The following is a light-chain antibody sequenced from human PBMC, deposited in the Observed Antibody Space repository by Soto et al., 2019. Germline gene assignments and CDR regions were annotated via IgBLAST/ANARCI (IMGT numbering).Light chain of an antibody. Sequence: EIVMTQSPGTLSLSPGERATLSCRASQSVSSSYLAWYQQKPGQAPRLLIYGASSRATCIPDRFSGSGSGTDFTLTISRLEPEDFAVDYCQQYGISPVTFGQGTKVEIK. V-gene: IGKV3-20*01. CDR3: QQYGISPVT. CDR2: GAS. CDR1: QSVSSSY. J-gene: IGKJ1*01.